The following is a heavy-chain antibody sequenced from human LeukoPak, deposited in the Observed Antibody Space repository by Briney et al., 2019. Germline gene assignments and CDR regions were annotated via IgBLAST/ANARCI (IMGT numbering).Heavy chain of an antibody. CDR2: ISPTYTI. D-gene: IGHD2-21*01. J-gene: IGHJ4*02. CDR3: ARDHDWGFDY. Sequence: PGGSLRLSCAASGFIFSDYAMNWVRQAPGKGLEWISYISPTYTIYYSDSVRGRFTISRDNAKNSLFLQMNSLRDEDTAVYFCARDHDWGFDYWGPGTLVAVSS. CDR1: GFIFSDYA. V-gene: IGHV3-69-1*01.